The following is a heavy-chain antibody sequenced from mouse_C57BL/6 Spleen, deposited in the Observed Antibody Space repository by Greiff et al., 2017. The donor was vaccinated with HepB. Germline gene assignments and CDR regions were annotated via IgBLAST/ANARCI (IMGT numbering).Heavy chain of an antibody. Sequence: QVQLQQPGAELVRPGSSVKLSCKASGYTFTSYWMHWVKQRPIQGLEWIGNIDPSDSETHYNQKFKDKATLTVDKSSSTAYMQLSSLTSEDSAVYYCARAPSMVNDETWFAYWGQGTLVTVSA. CDR3: ARAPSMVNDETWFAY. CDR1: GYTFTSYW. CDR2: IDPSDSET. J-gene: IGHJ3*01. D-gene: IGHD1-1*02. V-gene: IGHV1-52*01.